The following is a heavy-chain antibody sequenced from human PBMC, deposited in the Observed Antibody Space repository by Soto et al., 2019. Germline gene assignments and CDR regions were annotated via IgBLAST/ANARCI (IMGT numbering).Heavy chain of an antibody. D-gene: IGHD2-15*01. V-gene: IGHV3-33*03. CDR2: IWYDGSNK. CDR1: GFIFNEYG. Sequence: QAQLVESGGGVVQPGRSLRLSCAASGFIFNEYGMHWVRQAPGKGLEWVAVIWYDGSNKYYADSVKGRFTFSRDNSKNMMSLQMNSLRAEDTAVYYCARWGCSGSNCNLNQRSFDLWGQGTLVTVSS. CDR3: ARWGCSGSNCNLNQRSFDL. J-gene: IGHJ4*02.